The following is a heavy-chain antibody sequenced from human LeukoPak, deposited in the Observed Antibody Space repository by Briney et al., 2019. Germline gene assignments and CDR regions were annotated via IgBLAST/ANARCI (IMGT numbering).Heavy chain of an antibody. CDR3: ARHRVIAAAGTGVFDS. Sequence: SETLSLTCTISGGSMSSYYWSWIRQPPGKGLEWIGYIYYSGSTNYNPSLKCRVTISVGTSKSQFSLKLSSVTAADTAIYYCARHRVIAAAGTGVFDSWGQGTLVTVSS. J-gene: IGHJ4*02. CDR1: GGSMSSYY. CDR2: IYYSGST. D-gene: IGHD6-13*01. V-gene: IGHV4-59*08.